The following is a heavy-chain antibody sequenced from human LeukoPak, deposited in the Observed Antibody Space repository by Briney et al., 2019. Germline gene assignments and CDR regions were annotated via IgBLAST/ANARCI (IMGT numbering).Heavy chain of an antibody. CDR3: ARAPGRPQLWFGAFDI. CDR2: INHSGST. CDR1: GGSFSGYY. D-gene: IGHD5-18*01. J-gene: IGHJ3*02. Sequence: PSETLSLTCAVYGGSFSGYYWSWIRQPPGKGLEWIGEINHSGSTNYNPSLKSRVTISVDTSKNQFSLKLSSVTAADTAVYYCARAPGRPQLWFGAFDIWGQGTMVTVSS. V-gene: IGHV4-34*01.